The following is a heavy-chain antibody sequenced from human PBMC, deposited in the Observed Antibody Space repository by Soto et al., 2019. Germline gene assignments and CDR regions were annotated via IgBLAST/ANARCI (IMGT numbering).Heavy chain of an antibody. Sequence: EVQLVESGGGLVKPGGSLRVSCEASGFRFNSYSMNWVRQAPQKGLEWVSLIDARSNYIYYADSVKGRFTISRDNARNSLYLQMDSLRVENTAVYYCVRENEMAGATSAFAYWGQGTPVTVSS. CDR1: GFRFNSYS. D-gene: IGHD1-26*01. J-gene: IGHJ4*02. CDR3: VRENEMAGATSAFAY. CDR2: IDARSNYI. V-gene: IGHV3-21*02.